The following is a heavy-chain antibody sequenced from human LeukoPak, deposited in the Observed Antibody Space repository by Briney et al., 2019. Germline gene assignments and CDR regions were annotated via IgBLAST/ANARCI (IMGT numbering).Heavy chain of an antibody. D-gene: IGHD4-17*01. CDR2: INHSGST. V-gene: IGHV4-34*01. Sequence: SQTLSLTCAVYGGSFRGYYWSWIRQPAGKERGWCGEINHSGSTNYHPSLKSRVTVSVDTCKNQLSLKLSSVTAADTAVYYCARVRWAYGDYADDYWGQGTLVTVSS. CDR1: GGSFRGYY. J-gene: IGHJ4*02. CDR3: ARVRWAYGDYADDY.